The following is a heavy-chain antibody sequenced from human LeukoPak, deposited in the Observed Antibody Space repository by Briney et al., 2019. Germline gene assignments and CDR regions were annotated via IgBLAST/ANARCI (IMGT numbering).Heavy chain of an antibody. CDR2: IIPIFGTA. D-gene: IGHD3-22*01. V-gene: IGHV1-69*05. CDR1: GGTSSSYA. J-gene: IGHJ4*02. Sequence: GASGKVSCKASGGTSSSYAISWVRQAPGQGLEWMGRIIPIFGTANYAQKFQGRVTITTDESTSTAYMELSSLRSDDTAVYYCARDSVYYDSSGYSDYWGQGTLVTVSS. CDR3: ARDSVYYDSSGYSDY.